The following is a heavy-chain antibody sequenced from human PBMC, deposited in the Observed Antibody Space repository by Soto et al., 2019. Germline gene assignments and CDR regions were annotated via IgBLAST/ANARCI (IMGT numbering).Heavy chain of an antibody. V-gene: IGHV4-34*01. Sequence: SETLSLSCAVYGGSFSGYYWSWIRQPPGKGREWIGEINHSGSTNYNPSLKSRVTISVDTSKNQFSLKLSSVTAADTAVYYCARGRSYCSSTSCYRGHYYYGMDVWGQGTTVT. CDR1: GGSFSGYY. CDR3: ARGRSYCSSTSCYRGHYYYGMDV. D-gene: IGHD2-2*02. CDR2: INHSGST. J-gene: IGHJ6*02.